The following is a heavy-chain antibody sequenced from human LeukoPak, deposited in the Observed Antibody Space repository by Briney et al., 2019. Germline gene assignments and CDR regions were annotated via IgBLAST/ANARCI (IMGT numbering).Heavy chain of an antibody. V-gene: IGHV3-23*01. D-gene: IGHD3-9*01. CDR2: ISGSDGGT. CDR3: ASANFDWFPRDY. CDR1: GFTFSTYA. J-gene: IGHJ4*02. Sequence: TGGSLRLSCAASGFTFSTYAMSWVRQAPGRGLEWVSAISGSDGGTFYADSVKGRFTISRDNSKATLYLQMNSLRAEDTAVYYCASANFDWFPRDYWGQGTLITVSS.